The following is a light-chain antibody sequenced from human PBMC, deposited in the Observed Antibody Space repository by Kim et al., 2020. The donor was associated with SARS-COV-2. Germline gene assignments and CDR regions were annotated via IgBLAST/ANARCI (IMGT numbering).Light chain of an antibody. V-gene: IGLV1-44*01. Sequence: ELTQPPSASGTPGQRVTISCSGSSSNIGSNTVNWYQQLPGTAPKLLIYSNNQRPSGVPDRFSGSKSGTSASLAISGLQSEDEADYYCAAWDDSLKGVFGGGTQLTVL. CDR3: AAWDDSLKGV. CDR1: SSNIGSNT. J-gene: IGLJ3*02. CDR2: SNN.